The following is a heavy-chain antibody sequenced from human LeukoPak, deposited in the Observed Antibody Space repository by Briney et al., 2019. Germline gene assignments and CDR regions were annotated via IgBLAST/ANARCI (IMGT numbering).Heavy chain of an antibody. CDR1: GFTVSSNY. CDR2: IYSAGNT. CDR3: ARVRTGDYLDAFDI. Sequence: PGGSLRLSCAAPGFTVSSNYMNWVRQTPGKGLEWVSVIYSAGNTYYADSVKGRFTISRDNSKNTLYLQMNSLTAEDTALYYCARVRTGDYLDAFDIWGHGTMVFVSS. V-gene: IGHV3-53*01. J-gene: IGHJ3*02. D-gene: IGHD7-27*01.